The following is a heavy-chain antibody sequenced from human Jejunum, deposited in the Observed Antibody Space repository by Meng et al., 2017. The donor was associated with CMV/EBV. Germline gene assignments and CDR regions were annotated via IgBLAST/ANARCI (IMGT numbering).Heavy chain of an antibody. D-gene: IGHD3-16*01. CDR1: GFTFTDYA. V-gene: IGHV3-23*03. Sequence: SGFTFTDYAMNWIRQAPGKGLEWISVFYISGRSTYYADSVKGRFTISRDNSKNMVYLQMNSLRVEDTAVYYCAKDRGGSDDAYDVWGQGATVTVSS. CDR3: AKDRGGSDDAYDV. J-gene: IGHJ3*01. CDR2: FYISGRST.